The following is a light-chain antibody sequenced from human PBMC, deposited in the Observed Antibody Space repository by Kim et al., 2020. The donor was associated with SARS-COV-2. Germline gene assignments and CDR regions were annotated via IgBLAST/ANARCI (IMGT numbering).Light chain of an antibody. CDR2: GKN. CDR3: NSRDSNTNNMV. V-gene: IGLV3-19*01. CDR1: SLRTNY. Sequence: SSELTQDPTVSVALEQTVRITCQGDSLRTNYPSWYQRKPGQAPVVVIYGKNNRLSGIPDRFSGSISGNTASLTITGAQAEDEADYYCNSRDSNTNNMVFGGGTKVTVL. J-gene: IGLJ2*01.